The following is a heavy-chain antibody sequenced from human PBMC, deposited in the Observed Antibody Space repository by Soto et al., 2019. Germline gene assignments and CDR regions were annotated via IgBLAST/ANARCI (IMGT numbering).Heavy chain of an antibody. Sequence: QVQLVQSGAEVKKPGSSVKVSCKASGGTFSSYTISWVRQAPGQGLEWMGRIIPILGIANYAQKFQGRVTITADKSTSTAYMELSSLRSEYTAVYYFARAGIQLWSGCYWGQGTLFTVSS. CDR3: ARAGIQLWSGCY. D-gene: IGHD5-18*01. V-gene: IGHV1-69*02. CDR2: IIPILGIA. J-gene: IGHJ4*02. CDR1: GGTFSSYT.